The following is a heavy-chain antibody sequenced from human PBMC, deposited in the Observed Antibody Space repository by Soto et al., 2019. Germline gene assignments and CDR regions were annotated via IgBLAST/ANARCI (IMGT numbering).Heavy chain of an antibody. Sequence: PSETLSLTCTVSGGSVSSGSYYWSWIRQPPGKGLEWIGEIYQSGSTNYNPSLESRVRMSVDKSRNQFSLKLTSVSAADTAVYYCARASATIAAAAIFDYWGQGTLVTVSS. CDR1: GGSVSSGSYY. CDR3: ARASATIAAAAIFDY. J-gene: IGHJ4*02. D-gene: IGHD6-13*01. V-gene: IGHV4-61*01. CDR2: IYQSGST.